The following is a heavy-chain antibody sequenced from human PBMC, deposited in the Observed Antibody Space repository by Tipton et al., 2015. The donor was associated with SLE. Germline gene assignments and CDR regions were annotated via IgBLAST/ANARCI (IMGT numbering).Heavy chain of an antibody. V-gene: IGHV4-34*01. CDR2: INHSGST. D-gene: IGHD3-22*01. Sequence: TLSLTCAVYGGSFSGYYWSWVRQPPGKGLEWIGEINHSGSTNYNPSLKRRVTISVDTTKNPFSLKLSSVTAADTAVYYCARVKRYYDSRGATWYFYYYMGVWGKGTTVAVSS. J-gene: IGHJ6*03. CDR3: ARVKRYYDSRGATWYFYYYMGV. CDR1: GGSFSGYY.